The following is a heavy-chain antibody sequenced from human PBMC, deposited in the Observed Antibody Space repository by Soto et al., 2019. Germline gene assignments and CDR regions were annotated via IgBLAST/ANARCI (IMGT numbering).Heavy chain of an antibody. D-gene: IGHD6-19*01. CDR1: GYSFTSYW. CDR3: ARLIDSSGWYQPYYFDY. Sequence: GESLKISCKGSGYSFTSYWIGWVRQMPGKGLEWMGIIYPGDSDTRYSPSFQGQVTISADKSISTAYLQWSSLKASDTAMYYCARLIDSSGWYQPYYFDYWGQGTLVTVSS. V-gene: IGHV5-51*01. J-gene: IGHJ4*02. CDR2: IYPGDSDT.